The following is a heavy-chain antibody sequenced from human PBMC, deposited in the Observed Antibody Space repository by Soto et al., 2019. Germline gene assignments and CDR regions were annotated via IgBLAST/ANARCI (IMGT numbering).Heavy chain of an antibody. V-gene: IGHV4-34*09. Sequence: SETLSLTCAVYGGSFSGYYWSWIRQPPGKGLEWIGYIYYSGSTYYNPSLKSLVTISVDTSKNQFSLKLSSVTAADTAVYYCARGFDTTLGVYWGQGTLVTVS. CDR3: ARGFDTTLGVY. CDR2: IYYSGST. CDR1: GGSFSGYY. D-gene: IGHD3-16*01. J-gene: IGHJ4*02.